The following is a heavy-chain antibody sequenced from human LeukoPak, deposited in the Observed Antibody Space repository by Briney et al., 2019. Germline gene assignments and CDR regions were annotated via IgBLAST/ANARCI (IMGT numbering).Heavy chain of an antibody. V-gene: IGHV4-38-2*02. CDR1: GYSISSGYY. CDR3: ATLAGIAAAGKGNWFDP. Sequence: NPSETLSLTCTVSGYSISSGYYWGWIRQPPGKGLEWIGSIYHSGSTYYNPSLKSRVTISVDTSKNQFSLKLSSVTATDTAVYYCATLAGIAAAGKGNWFDPWGQGTLVTVSS. CDR2: IYHSGST. D-gene: IGHD6-13*01. J-gene: IGHJ5*02.